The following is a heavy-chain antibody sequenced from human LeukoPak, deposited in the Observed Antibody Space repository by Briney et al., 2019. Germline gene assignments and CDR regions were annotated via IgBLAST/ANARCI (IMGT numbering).Heavy chain of an antibody. Sequence: SETLSLTCTVSGGSISSYYWSWIRQPPGKGLEWIGYIYYSGSTNYNPSLKSRVTISVDTSKNQFSLKLSSVTAADTAVYYCAREKYCSSTSCPPGDYYYYYMDVWGKGTTVTVSS. J-gene: IGHJ6*03. D-gene: IGHD2-2*01. CDR3: AREKYCSSTSCPPGDYYYYYMDV. CDR1: GGSISSYY. CDR2: IYYSGST. V-gene: IGHV4-59*01.